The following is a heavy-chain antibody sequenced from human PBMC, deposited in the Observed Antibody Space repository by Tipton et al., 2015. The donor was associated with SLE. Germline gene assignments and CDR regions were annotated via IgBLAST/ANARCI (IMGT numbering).Heavy chain of an antibody. CDR3: VERTGEN. J-gene: IGHJ4*02. V-gene: IGHV4-39*07. D-gene: IGHD3/OR15-3a*01. Sequence: TLSLTCSVSGVSITSNIYYWGWIRQPPGKGLEWLGTNYFSGKTYYNPSLKSRVTISLEMSKNQFSLKLNPMTAADTAVYYCVERTGENWGQGTLVTVSS. CDR1: GVSITSNIYY. CDR2: NYFSGKT.